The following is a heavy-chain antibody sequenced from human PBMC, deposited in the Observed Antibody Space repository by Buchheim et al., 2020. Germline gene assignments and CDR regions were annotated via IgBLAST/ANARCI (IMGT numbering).Heavy chain of an antibody. CDR3: ARGNDYSNYEFDY. D-gene: IGHD4-11*01. V-gene: IGHV4-59*01. Sequence: QVQLQESGPGLVKPSETLSLTCTVSGGSISSYYWSWIRQPPGKGLEWIGYIYYSGSTNYNPSLKSRVTISVDTSKNQFSLQLSSVTAADTAVYYCARGNDYSNYEFDYWGQGTL. J-gene: IGHJ4*02. CDR2: IYYSGST. CDR1: GGSISSYY.